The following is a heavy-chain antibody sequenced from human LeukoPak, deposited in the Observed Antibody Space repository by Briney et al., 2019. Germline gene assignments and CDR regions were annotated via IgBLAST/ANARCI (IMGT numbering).Heavy chain of an antibody. CDR2: ISSSGCTI. CDR1: GFPFSSYA. V-gene: IGHV3-48*03. J-gene: IGHJ3*02. D-gene: IGHD2-8*01. CDR3: ASHIVLTSWGAFDI. Sequence: GGSLRLSCAASGFPFSSYAMSWVRQAPGKGLEWVSYISSSGCTIYYADSVKGRFTISRDNAKNSLYLQMNSLRAEDTAVYYCASHIVLTSWGAFDIWGQGTMVTVSS.